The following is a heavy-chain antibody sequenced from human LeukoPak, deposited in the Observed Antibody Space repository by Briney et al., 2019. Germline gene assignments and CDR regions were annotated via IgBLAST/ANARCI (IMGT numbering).Heavy chain of an antibody. J-gene: IGHJ5*02. CDR3: ARGIPHIVGWLQLRNWFDP. Sequence: GASVKVSCKASGYTFTSYYMHWVRQAPGQGLEWMGIINSSGGSTNYAQKFQGRVTMTTDTSPSTVYMELISLRSEDTAVYCCARGIPHIVGWLQLRNWFDPWGQGTLVTVSS. V-gene: IGHV1-46*01. CDR1: GYTFTSYY. CDR2: INSSGGST. D-gene: IGHD5-24*01.